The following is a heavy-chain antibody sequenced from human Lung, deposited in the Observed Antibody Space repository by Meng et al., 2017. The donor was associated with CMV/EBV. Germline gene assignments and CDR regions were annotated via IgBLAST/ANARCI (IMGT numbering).Heavy chain of an antibody. CDR3: ASFPPPGKQWLVTDY. V-gene: IGHV4-4*02. Sequence: QGRLQESDPGLVKPSGTLSLTCAVSGGSISSSNWWSWVRQPPGKGLEWIGEIYHSGSTNYNPSLKSRVTISVDKSKNQFSLKLSSVTAADTAVYYCASFPPPGKQWLVTDYWGQGTLVTVSS. CDR1: GGSISSSNW. CDR2: IYHSGST. J-gene: IGHJ4*02. D-gene: IGHD6-19*01.